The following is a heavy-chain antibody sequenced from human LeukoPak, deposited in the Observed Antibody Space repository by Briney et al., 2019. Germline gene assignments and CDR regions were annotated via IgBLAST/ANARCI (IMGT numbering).Heavy chain of an antibody. Sequence: SETLSLTCTVSGGSISSGGYYWSWIRQPPGKGLEWIGSIYHSGSTYYNPSLKSRVTISVDTSKNQFSLKLSSVTAADTAVYYCASSSRGYSTDYWGQGTLVTVSS. D-gene: IGHD5-18*01. CDR3: ASSSRGYSTDY. CDR2: IYHSGST. CDR1: GGSISSGGYY. J-gene: IGHJ4*02. V-gene: IGHV4-30-2*03.